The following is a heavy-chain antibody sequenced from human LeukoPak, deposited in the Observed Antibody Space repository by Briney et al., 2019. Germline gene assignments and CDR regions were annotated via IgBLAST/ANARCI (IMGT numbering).Heavy chain of an antibody. CDR1: GGSISSYY. D-gene: IGHD3-22*01. Sequence: PSETLSLTCTVSGGSISSYYWSWIRQPPGKGLEWIGYIYTSGSTNYNPSLKSRVTISVDTSKNQFSLKLSSVTAADTAVYYCARHVNYYDSSGYYDAFDIWGQGTMVTVSS. CDR2: IYTSGST. CDR3: ARHVNYYDSSGYYDAFDI. V-gene: IGHV4-4*09. J-gene: IGHJ3*02.